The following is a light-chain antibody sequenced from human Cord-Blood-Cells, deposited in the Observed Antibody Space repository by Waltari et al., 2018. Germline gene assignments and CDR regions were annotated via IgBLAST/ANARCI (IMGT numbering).Light chain of an antibody. CDR2: DVS. CDR1: SSDVGGYNY. V-gene: IGLV2-11*01. Sequence: QSALTQPRSVSGSPGQSVTISCTGTSSDVGGYNYVSWYQQHPGKAPKLMIYDVSNRPPGVPDRFSGSKSGNTASLTISGLQAEDEADYYCCSYAGSYTVVFGTGTKVTVL. J-gene: IGLJ1*01. CDR3: CSYAGSYTVV.